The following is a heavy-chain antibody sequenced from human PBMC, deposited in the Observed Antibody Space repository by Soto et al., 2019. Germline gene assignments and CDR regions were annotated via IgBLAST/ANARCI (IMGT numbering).Heavy chain of an antibody. Sequence: QVQLVQSGAEVKKPGSSVKVSCKASGGTFSSYAISWVRQAPGQGLEWMGGIIPILGTANYAQKFQGRVTITADESTSTAYMELSSLRSEHTAVYYCARLAAYYDFWSGYYRGGMDVWGQGTTVTVSS. J-gene: IGHJ6*02. V-gene: IGHV1-69*01. CDR1: GGTFSSYA. CDR3: ARLAAYYDFWSGYYRGGMDV. D-gene: IGHD3-3*01. CDR2: IIPILGTA.